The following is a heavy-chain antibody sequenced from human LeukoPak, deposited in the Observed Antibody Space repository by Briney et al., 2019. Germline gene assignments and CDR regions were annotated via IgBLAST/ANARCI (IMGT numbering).Heavy chain of an antibody. V-gene: IGHV4-59*08. CDR2: IYYSGGT. D-gene: IGHD1-1*01. J-gene: IGHJ3*02. Sequence: SETLSLTCTVSGGSMSPFYWSWIRQSPGKGLEWIGSIYYSGGTNYNPSLKSRVTISVDTSKNQFSLELSSVTAADTAVYYCAVNSTKHAFDIWGQGTMVTVSS. CDR3: AVNSTKHAFDI. CDR1: GGSMSPFY.